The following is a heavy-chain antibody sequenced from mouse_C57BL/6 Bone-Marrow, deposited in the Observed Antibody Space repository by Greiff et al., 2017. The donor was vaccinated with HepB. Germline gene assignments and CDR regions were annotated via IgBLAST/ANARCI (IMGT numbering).Heavy chain of an antibody. CDR1: GYTFTSYD. CDR3: ARHVYYYGSSNWYFDV. V-gene: IGHV1-85*01. CDR2: IYPRDGST. Sequence: QVQLQQSGPELVKPGASVKLSCKASGYTFTSYDINWVKQRPGQGLEWIGWIYPRDGSTKYNEKFKGKATLTVDTSSSTAYMELHSLTSEDSAVYFCARHVYYYGSSNWYFDVWGTGTTVTVSS. D-gene: IGHD1-1*01. J-gene: IGHJ1*03.